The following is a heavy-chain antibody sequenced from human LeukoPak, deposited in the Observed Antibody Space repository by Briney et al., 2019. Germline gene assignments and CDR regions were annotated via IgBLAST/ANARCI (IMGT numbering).Heavy chain of an antibody. J-gene: IGHJ6*03. D-gene: IGHD3-10*01. CDR1: GGSISSYY. CDR3: ARVEEGYGSGRRENYYYYYMDV. CDR2: IYTSGST. Sequence: SETLSLTCTVSGGSISSYYWSWIRQPAGKGLEWIGRIYTSGSTNYNPSLKSRVTISVDTSKNQFSLKLRSVTAADTAVYYCARVEEGYGSGRRENYYYYYMDVWGKGTTVTISS. V-gene: IGHV4-4*07.